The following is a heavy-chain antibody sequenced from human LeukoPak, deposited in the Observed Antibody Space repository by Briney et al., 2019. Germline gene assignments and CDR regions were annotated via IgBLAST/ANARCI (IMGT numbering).Heavy chain of an antibody. Sequence: SETLSLTCAVSGGSISSSNWWSWVRQPPGKGLEWIGEIYHSGSTNYNPSLKSRVTISVDKSKNQFSLKLSSVTAADTAVYYCARGLSYYDILTGGFDPWGQGTLVTVSS. CDR1: GGSISSSNW. V-gene: IGHV4-4*02. CDR3: ARGLSYYDILTGGFDP. CDR2: IYHSGST. J-gene: IGHJ5*02. D-gene: IGHD3-9*01.